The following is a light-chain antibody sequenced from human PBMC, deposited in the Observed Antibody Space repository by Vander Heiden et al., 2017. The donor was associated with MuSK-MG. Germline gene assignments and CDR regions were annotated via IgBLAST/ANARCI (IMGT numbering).Light chain of an antibody. Sequence: EIVLTQSPATLSLSPGERATLSYRTSQSVSSSYLAWYQQKPGQAPRLLIYGASSRATGIPDRFSGSGSGTDFTLTISRLEPEDFAVYYCQQYGSSPYTFGQGTKLEIK. V-gene: IGKV3-20*01. CDR3: QQYGSSPYT. CDR2: GAS. CDR1: QSVSSSY. J-gene: IGKJ2*01.